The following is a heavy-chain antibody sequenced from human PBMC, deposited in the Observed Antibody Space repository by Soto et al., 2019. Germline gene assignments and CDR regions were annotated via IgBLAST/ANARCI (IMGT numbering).Heavy chain of an antibody. V-gene: IGHV4-39*01. CDR2: IYYSGST. J-gene: IGHJ4*02. CDR3: VRHVRRITICPA. D-gene: IGHD3-3*01. Sequence: QLQLQESGPGLVKPSETLSLTCTVSGGSISSSSYYWGWIRQPPGKGLEWIGSIYYSGSTYYNPSPTSRLXXXVXXCNIQFSPKLTSVTAAATAVYSGVRHVRRITICPAWGQGTLVTVSS. CDR1: GGSISSSSYY.